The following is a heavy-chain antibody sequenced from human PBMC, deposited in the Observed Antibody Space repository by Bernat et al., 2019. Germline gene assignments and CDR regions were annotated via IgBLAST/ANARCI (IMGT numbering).Heavy chain of an antibody. Sequence: EGHLLASGGGLVQPGESLRVSCTASRFSLADYAMSWVRQAPGKGLQWVSSIHGGGGGAFYADSVKGRFTVSRDDHKDTLYLQMNNLRAEDTALYFCAKDAVSRNGKFDAYDIWGQGTMVVVSS. CDR3: AKDAVSRNGKFDAYDI. CDR2: IHGGGGGA. D-gene: IGHD6-19*01. CDR1: RFSLADYA. V-gene: IGHV3-23*01. J-gene: IGHJ3*02.